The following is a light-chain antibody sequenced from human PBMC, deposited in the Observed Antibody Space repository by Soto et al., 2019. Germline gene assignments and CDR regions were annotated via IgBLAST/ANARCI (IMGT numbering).Light chain of an antibody. V-gene: IGKV3-11*01. CDR1: QNVGST. Sequence: EVILTQSPDTLSLSPGERATLSCRARQNVGSTLAWYQHKRGRAPRLLIYDTFTRATGIPARFTAGGSGTDFTLTISSLEAEDFAVYYCQQRSAWSYTFGQGTTLQLK. J-gene: IGKJ2*01. CDR2: DTF. CDR3: QQRSAWSYT.